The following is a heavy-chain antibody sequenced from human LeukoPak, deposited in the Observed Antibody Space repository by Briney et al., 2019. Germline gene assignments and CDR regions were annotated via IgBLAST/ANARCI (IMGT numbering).Heavy chain of an antibody. D-gene: IGHD6-13*01. J-gene: IGHJ6*03. CDR3: ARLGAAAGSDDYYYYYMDV. CDR1: GYSFTSYW. CDR2: IYPGDSDT. Sequence: GESLKISCKGSGYSFTSYWIGWVRQMPGKGLEWMGIIYPGDSDTRYSPSFQGQVTISADKSISTAYLQWSSLKASDTAMYYCARLGAAAGSDDYYYYYMDVWGKGTTVTVSS. V-gene: IGHV5-51*01.